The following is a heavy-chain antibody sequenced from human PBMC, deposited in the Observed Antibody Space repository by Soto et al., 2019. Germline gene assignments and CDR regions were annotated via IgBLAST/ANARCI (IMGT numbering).Heavy chain of an antibody. J-gene: IGHJ6*02. V-gene: IGHV4-30-2*06. Sequence: KPSETLSLTCTVSGGSISSGGYSWTWIRQSPGKGLEWIGYTYQGGSAYYNPSLKSRVTISVDRSKNQFSLNLTSVTAADTAVYYCARDYYGMDVWGQGTTVTVSS. CDR3: ARDYYGMDV. CDR2: TYQGGSA. CDR1: GGSISSGGYS.